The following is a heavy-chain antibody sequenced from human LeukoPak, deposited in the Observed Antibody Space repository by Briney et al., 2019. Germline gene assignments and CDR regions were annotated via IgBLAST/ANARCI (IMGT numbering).Heavy chain of an antibody. V-gene: IGHV3-66*01. CDR3: ATHYARSSAGSAFDL. D-gene: IGHD2-2*01. CDR1: GFSVNSNY. J-gene: IGHJ3*01. Sequence: PGGSLRLSCAASGFSVNSNYMTWVRQAPGKGLEWVSIIYSGGTAYYADSVKGRFTISRDNSMSTLYLQMNSLRAEDTAIYFCATHYARSSAGSAFDLWGPGTLVTVSS. CDR2: IYSGGTA.